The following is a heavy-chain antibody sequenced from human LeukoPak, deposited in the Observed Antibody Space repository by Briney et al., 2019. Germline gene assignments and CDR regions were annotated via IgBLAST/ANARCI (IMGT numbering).Heavy chain of an antibody. CDR3: ARVIIAAAGIPFDY. Sequence: SETLSPTCAVSGYSISSGYYWGWIRQPPGKGLEWIGSIYHSGSTYYNPSLKSRVTISVDTSKNQFSLKLSSVTAADTAVYYCARVIIAAAGIPFDYWGQGTLVTVSS. J-gene: IGHJ4*02. D-gene: IGHD6-13*01. CDR2: IYHSGST. CDR1: GYSISSGYY. V-gene: IGHV4-38-2*01.